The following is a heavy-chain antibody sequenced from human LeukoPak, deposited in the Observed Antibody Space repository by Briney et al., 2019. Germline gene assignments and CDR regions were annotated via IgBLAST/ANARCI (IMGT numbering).Heavy chain of an antibody. J-gene: IGHJ6*02. CDR3: AVTGVPNYYYYYGMDV. CDR1: GGSFSGYY. V-gene: IGHV4-34*01. Sequence: KSSETLSLTCAVYGGSFSGYYWSWIRQPPGKGLEWIGEINHSGSTNYNPSLKSRVTISVDTSKNQFSLKLSSVTAADTAVYYCAVTGVPNYYYYYGMDVWGQGTTVTVSS. D-gene: IGHD1-14*01. CDR2: INHSGST.